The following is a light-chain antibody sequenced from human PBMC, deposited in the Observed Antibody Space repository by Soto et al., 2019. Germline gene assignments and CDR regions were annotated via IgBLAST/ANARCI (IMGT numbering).Light chain of an antibody. CDR1: QDIRNY. J-gene: IGKJ4*01. CDR2: DAS. V-gene: IGKV1-9*01. Sequence: IQLTQSPSSLSASVGDRVTVTCRASQDIRNYLAWYQQKPGKAPKLLICDASTVYSGVPSRFSGSGSGTDFTLPISGLQPEDFAAYYCQQLRSYPSTFGGGTKVEI. CDR3: QQLRSYPST.